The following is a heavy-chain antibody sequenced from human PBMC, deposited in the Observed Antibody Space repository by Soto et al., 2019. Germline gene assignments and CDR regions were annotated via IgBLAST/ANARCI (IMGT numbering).Heavy chain of an antibody. CDR1: GGSISSGGYY. D-gene: IGHD3-9*01. CDR2: IYYSGST. J-gene: IGHJ4*02. CDR3: AGTYYEILTGQEGFVDY. V-gene: IGHV4-31*03. Sequence: QVQLQESGPGLVKPSQTLSLTCTVSGGSISSGGYYWSWIRQHPGKGLEWIGYIYYSGSTYYNPSLKSRVTISVDTSKNQCSLKLSSVAAADTGVYYCAGTYYEILTGQEGFVDYWGQGTLVPVSS.